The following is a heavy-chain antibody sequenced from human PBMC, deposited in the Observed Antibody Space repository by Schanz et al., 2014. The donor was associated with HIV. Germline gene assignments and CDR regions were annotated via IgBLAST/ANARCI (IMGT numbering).Heavy chain of an antibody. D-gene: IGHD3-10*01. Sequence: EVQLVESGGGLVQPGGSLRLSCAASGFSFSRYAMNWVRQAPGKGLQWVSTISGSGDRTYYAESVRGRVTISRDNSKNTLYLQMNSLRAEDTSVYYCARGFQGFDYWGQGTLVTVSS. V-gene: IGHV3-23*04. CDR3: ARGFQGFDY. CDR1: GFSFSRYA. CDR2: ISGSGDRT. J-gene: IGHJ4*02.